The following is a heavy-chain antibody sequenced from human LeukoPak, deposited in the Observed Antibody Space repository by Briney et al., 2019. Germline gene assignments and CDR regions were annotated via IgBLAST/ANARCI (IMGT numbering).Heavy chain of an antibody. Sequence: PGGSLRLSCAASGFTFSDYYMSWIRQAPGKGLEWVSYISSSGSTIYYADSVKGRFTISRDNAKNSLYLQMNSLRAEDTVLYYCARDRWEGSGSYYPQVYYFDYWGQGTLVTVSS. V-gene: IGHV3-11*01. J-gene: IGHJ4*02. CDR1: GFTFSDYY. CDR3: ARDRWEGSGSYYPQVYYFDY. CDR2: ISSSGSTI. D-gene: IGHD3-10*01.